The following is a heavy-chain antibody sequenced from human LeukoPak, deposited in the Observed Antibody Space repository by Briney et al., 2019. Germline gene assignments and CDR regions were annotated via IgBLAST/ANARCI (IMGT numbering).Heavy chain of an antibody. CDR3: AKPSGARWELLGFDY. V-gene: IGHV3-23*01. CDR2: INGGGTTI. Sequence: GGSLRLSCATSGFTFSSTAMTWVRQAPGRGLEWVSSINGGGTTIYYADSVKGRFTISRDNSKNTLFLQMNSLTAEDTAICYCAKPSGARWELLGFDYWGQGALVTVSS. J-gene: IGHJ4*02. CDR1: GFTFSSTA. D-gene: IGHD1-26*01.